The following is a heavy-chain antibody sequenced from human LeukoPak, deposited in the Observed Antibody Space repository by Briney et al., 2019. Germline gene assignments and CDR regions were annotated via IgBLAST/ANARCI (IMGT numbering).Heavy chain of an antibody. CDR3: AGDPGGIAVAGNAGYYFDY. D-gene: IGHD6-19*01. CDR1: GFTFSSYG. V-gene: IGHV3-33*01. J-gene: IGHJ4*02. CDR2: IWYDGSNK. Sequence: SLRLSCAASGFTFSSYGMHWVRQAPGKGLEWVAVIWYDGSNKYYADSVKGRFTISRDNSKNTLYLQMNSLRAEDTAVYYCAGDPGGIAVAGNAGYYFDYWGQGTLVTVSS.